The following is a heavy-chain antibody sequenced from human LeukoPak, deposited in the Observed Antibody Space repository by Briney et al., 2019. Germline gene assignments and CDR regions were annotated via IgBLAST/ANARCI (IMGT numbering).Heavy chain of an antibody. D-gene: IGHD3-22*01. CDR1: GFTFSSYA. CDR3: AKDHRATARYYYDSSGYYPFDY. CDR2: ISGSGGST. Sequence: GGSPRLSCAASGFTFSSYAMSWVRQAPGKGLEWVSAISGSGGSTYYADSVKGRFTISRDNSKNTLYLQMNSLRAEDTAVYYCAKDHRATARYYYDSSGYYPFDYWGQGTLVTVSS. V-gene: IGHV3-23*01. J-gene: IGHJ4*02.